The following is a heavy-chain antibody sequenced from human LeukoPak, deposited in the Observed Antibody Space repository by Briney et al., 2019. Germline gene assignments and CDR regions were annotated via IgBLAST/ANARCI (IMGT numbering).Heavy chain of an antibody. V-gene: IGHV3-7*01. Sequence: GGSLRLSCAASGFTFSSYWMSWVRQAPGKGLEWVANIKQDGSEKYYVDSVKGRFTISRDNAKNSLYLQMNSLRAEDTAVYYCASPDYDFWSYEYNWFDPWGQGTLVTVSS. J-gene: IGHJ5*02. CDR2: IKQDGSEK. D-gene: IGHD3-3*01. CDR1: GFTFSSYW. CDR3: ASPDYDFWSYEYNWFDP.